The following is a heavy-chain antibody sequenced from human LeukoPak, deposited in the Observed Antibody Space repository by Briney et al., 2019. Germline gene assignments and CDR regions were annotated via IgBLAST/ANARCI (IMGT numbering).Heavy chain of an antibody. CDR3: ARRYCSSTTGYDWLDP. D-gene: IGHD2-2*01. V-gene: IGHV5-10-1*01. J-gene: IGHJ5*02. CDR1: VYTFATYW. Sequence: GESLEIPGKGSVYTFATYWITWLRQMPGKGLEWMGRFVPIDSYTAYSPSCQGHVTIPADKSISTAYLQCSSLMASDTAMYSCARRYCSSTTGYDWLDPWGHGTLVTVSS. CDR2: FVPIDSYT.